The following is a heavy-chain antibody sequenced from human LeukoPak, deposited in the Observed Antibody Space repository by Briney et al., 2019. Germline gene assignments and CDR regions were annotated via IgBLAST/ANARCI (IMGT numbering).Heavy chain of an antibody. CDR3: ARDGGLWFGELFLDY. V-gene: IGHV4-61*01. J-gene: IGHJ4*02. CDR1: GYSISSGYY. Sequence: PSETLSLTCTVSGYSISSGYYWGWIRQPPGKGLEWIGYIYYSGSTNYNPSLKSRVTISVDTSKNQFSLKLSSVTAADTAVYYCARDGGLWFGELFLDYWGQGTLVTVSS. CDR2: IYYSGST. D-gene: IGHD3-10*01.